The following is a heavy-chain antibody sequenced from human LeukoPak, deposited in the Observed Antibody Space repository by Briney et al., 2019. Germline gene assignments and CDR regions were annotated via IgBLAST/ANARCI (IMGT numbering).Heavy chain of an antibody. CDR3: ASGVVGAYYYYYYMDV. CDR1: GYTFTGYY. CDR2: IIPIFGTA. Sequence: SVKVSCKASGYTFTGYYMHWVRQAPGQGLEWMGGIIPIFGTANYAQKFQGRVTITADESTSTAYMELSSLRSEDTAVYYCASGVVGAYYYYYYMDVWGKGTTVTISS. D-gene: IGHD1-26*01. J-gene: IGHJ6*03. V-gene: IGHV1-69*13.